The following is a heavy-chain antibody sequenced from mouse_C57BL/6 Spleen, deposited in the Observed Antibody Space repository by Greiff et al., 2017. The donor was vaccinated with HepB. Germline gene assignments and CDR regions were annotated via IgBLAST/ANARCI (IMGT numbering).Heavy chain of an antibody. CDR3: AREVVAKDAMDY. V-gene: IGHV1-55*01. Sequence: QVQLQQPGAELVKPGASVKMSCKASGYTFTSYWITWVKQRPGQGLEWIGDIYPGSGSTNYNEKFKSKATLTVDTSSSTAYMQLSSLTSEDSAVYYCAREVVAKDAMDYWGQGTSVTVSS. CDR1: GYTFTSYW. D-gene: IGHD1-1*01. J-gene: IGHJ4*01. CDR2: IYPGSGST.